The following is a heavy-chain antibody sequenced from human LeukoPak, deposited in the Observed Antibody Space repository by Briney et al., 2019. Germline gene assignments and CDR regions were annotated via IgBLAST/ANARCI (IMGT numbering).Heavy chain of an antibody. J-gene: IGHJ5*02. CDR1: GGSFSGYY. CDR3: ARVRIVATPRDYNWFDP. CDR2: INQSGST. Sequence: PSETLSLTCAVYGGSFSGYYWSWIRQPPGKGLEGIGEINQSGSTNYNPPLKSRVTISVDTSKNQFSLKLSSVTAADTAVYYCARVRIVATPRDYNWFDPWGQGTLVTVSS. D-gene: IGHD5-12*01. V-gene: IGHV4-34*01.